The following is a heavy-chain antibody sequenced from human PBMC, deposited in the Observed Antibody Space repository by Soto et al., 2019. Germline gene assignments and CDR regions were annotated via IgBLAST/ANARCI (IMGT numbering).Heavy chain of an antibody. CDR3: ARDRDILTGFLDY. CDR1: GFTFSSYA. Sequence: QVQLVESGGGVVQPGRSLRLSCAASGFTFSSYAMHWVRQAPGKGLEWVAVISYDGSNKYYADSMKGRFTISRDNSKNTLYLQMNSLRAEDTAVYYCARDRDILTGFLDYWGQGTLVTVSS. J-gene: IGHJ4*02. V-gene: IGHV3-30-3*01. CDR2: ISYDGSNK. D-gene: IGHD3-9*01.